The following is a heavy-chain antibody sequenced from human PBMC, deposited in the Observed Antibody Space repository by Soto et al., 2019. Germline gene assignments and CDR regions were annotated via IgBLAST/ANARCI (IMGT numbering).Heavy chain of an antibody. CDR3: ADCPLDYYYYMDV. CDR2: IVVGSGNT. Sequence: ACRVGFTSCSLQWAYRSHRQRLEWIGWIVVGSGNTNYAQKFQERVTITRDMSTSTAYMELSSLRSEDTAVYYGADCPLDYYYYMDVWGKGTTVTVSS. J-gene: IGHJ6*03. CDR1: RVGFTSCS. V-gene: IGHV1-58*01. D-gene: IGHD2-21*01.